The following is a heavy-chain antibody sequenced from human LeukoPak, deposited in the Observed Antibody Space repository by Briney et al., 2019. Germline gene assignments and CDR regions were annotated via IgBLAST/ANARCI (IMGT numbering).Heavy chain of an antibody. CDR2: ISSSSTYI. J-gene: IGHJ4*02. D-gene: IGHD3-3*01. CDR3: ARDDSFGARYFDY. V-gene: IGHV3-21*01. Sequence: GGSLRLSCAASGFTLSTYSMNWVRQAPGRGLEWVSSISSSSTYIYYPDSVKGRFTISRDNAKNSLYLQMNSLRAEDTAVYYCARDDSFGARYFDYWGQGTLVTVSS. CDR1: GFTLSTYS.